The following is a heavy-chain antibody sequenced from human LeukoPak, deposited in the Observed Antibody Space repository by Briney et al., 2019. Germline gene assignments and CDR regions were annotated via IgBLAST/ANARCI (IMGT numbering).Heavy chain of an antibody. CDR3: ARPDGDYYYGSGSYFHY. Sequence: GGSLRLSCAAYGFTFSSYEMNWVRQAPGKGREWVSYISSSGTTISYADSVKGRFTISRDNAKNSLYLQMNSLRAEDTDVYYCARPDGDYYYGSGSYFHYWGQGTLVTVSS. J-gene: IGHJ4*02. V-gene: IGHV3-48*03. D-gene: IGHD3-10*01. CDR2: ISSSGTTI. CDR1: GFTFSSYE.